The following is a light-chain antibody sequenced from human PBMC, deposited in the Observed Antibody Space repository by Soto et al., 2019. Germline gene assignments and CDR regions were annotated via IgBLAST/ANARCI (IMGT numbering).Light chain of an antibody. J-gene: IGKJ1*01. Sequence: EIVLTQSPGTLSLSPGERATLSCRANQSLASTYLAWYQQKPGQAPRLLIYGASSRATGIPDRFSGSASGTDFTLTINRLEPEDFAVYYCQQYDSSLWTFGQGTKVELK. CDR1: QSLASTY. CDR3: QQYDSSLWT. V-gene: IGKV3-20*01. CDR2: GAS.